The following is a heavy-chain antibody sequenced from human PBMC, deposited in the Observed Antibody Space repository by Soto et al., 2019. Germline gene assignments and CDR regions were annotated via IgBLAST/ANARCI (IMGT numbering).Heavy chain of an antibody. D-gene: IGHD6-19*01. J-gene: IGHJ3*02. CDR3: TTGGSPLDT. Sequence: EVQLVESGGGLVKPGGSLRLSCAASGITVSNAWMNWVRQAPGKGQEWVGRIRSKADGGITDYPAPVKGRFTISRDDSKNMVHLQLDSLKTEDTAVYYCTTGGSPLDTWGQGTMVTVSS. V-gene: IGHV3-15*07. CDR2: IRSKADGGIT. CDR1: GITVSNAW.